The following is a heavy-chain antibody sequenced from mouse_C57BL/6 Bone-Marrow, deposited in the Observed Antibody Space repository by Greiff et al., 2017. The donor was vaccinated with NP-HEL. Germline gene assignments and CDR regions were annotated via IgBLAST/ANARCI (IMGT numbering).Heavy chain of an antibody. Sequence: VQLQQSGAELVRPGASVKLSCTASGFNIKDDYMHWVKQRPEQGLEWIGWIDPENGDTEYASKFQGKATITADTSSNTAYLQLSSLTSEDTAVYYCTKKLRAGAMDYWGQGTSVTVSS. CDR2: IDPENGDT. V-gene: IGHV14-4*01. CDR1: GFNIKDDY. J-gene: IGHJ4*01. D-gene: IGHD3-2*02. CDR3: TKKLRAGAMDY.